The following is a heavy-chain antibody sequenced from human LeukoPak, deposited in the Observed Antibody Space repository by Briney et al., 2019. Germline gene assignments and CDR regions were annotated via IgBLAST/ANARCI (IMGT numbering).Heavy chain of an antibody. CDR3: ARVEARASPVGSYYYYMDV. J-gene: IGHJ6*03. CDR1: GYTFTGYY. D-gene: IGHD1-26*01. CDR2: INPNSGGT. V-gene: IGHV1-2*02. Sequence: ASVKVSCKASGYTFTGYYMHWGRQAPGQGLEWMGWINPNSGGTNYAQKFQGRVTMTRDTSISTAYMELSRLRSDDTAVYYCARVEARASPVGSYYYYMDVWGKGTTVTLSS.